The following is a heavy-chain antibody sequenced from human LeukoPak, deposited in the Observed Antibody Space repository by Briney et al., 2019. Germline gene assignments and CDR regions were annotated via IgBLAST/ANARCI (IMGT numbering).Heavy chain of an antibody. CDR2: ISSSSSYI. CDR3: ARDSSSSDHYYYYYYMDV. V-gene: IGHV3-21*01. Sequence: GGSLRLSCAASGFTFSSYSMNWVRQTRGKGLEWVSSISSSSSYIYYADSVKGRFTMSRDNAKNSLYLQMNSLRAEDTAVYYCARDSSSSDHYYYYYYMDVWGKGTTVTVSS. J-gene: IGHJ6*03. CDR1: GFTFSSYS. D-gene: IGHD6-6*01.